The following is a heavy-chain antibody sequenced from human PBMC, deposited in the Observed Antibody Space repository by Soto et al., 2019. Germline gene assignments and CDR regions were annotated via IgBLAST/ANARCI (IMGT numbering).Heavy chain of an antibody. CDR2: INNDGTGT. J-gene: IGHJ4*02. V-gene: IGHV3-74*01. Sequence: EVQLVESGGGLVQPGGSLRLSCVASGFTFKKYWMHWVRQAPGEGLVWISRINNDGTGTIYADSVKGRFTISRDNAKNTLYLQMNSLRVEDTAVYRCVRGYFGESWWGQGTLVTVSS. D-gene: IGHD3-10*01. CDR3: VRGYFGESW. CDR1: GFTFKKYW.